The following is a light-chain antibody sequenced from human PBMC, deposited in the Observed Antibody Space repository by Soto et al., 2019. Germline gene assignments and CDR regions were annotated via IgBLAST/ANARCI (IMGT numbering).Light chain of an antibody. CDR3: QQYNGYPWT. V-gene: IGKV1-5*03. J-gene: IGKJ1*01. Sequence: DIQVTQSPSTLSASVGDRVTITCRASQDLNNWLAWFQQKPGKAPTLLIYKASGLESGVPSRFSGSGSGTEFTLTISSLQPDDFSMYYCQQYNGYPWTFGQGTKVEIK. CDR1: QDLNNW. CDR2: KAS.